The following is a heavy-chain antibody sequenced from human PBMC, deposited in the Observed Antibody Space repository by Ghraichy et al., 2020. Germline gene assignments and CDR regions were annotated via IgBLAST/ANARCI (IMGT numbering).Heavy chain of an antibody. D-gene: IGHD2-2*01. V-gene: IGHV4-61*01. CDR3: ARVQSGPADTSLVTFDY. CDR1: GGSVSSISYY. J-gene: IGHJ4*02. CDR2: MYSSGST. Sequence: SETLSLTCTVSGGSVSSISYYWNWIRQPPGKGLEWIVYMYSSGSTNYNPSLKSLVTISLDTSKNQFSLKLSSVTAADTAVYYCARVQSGPADTSLVTFDYWGPGTLVTFSS.